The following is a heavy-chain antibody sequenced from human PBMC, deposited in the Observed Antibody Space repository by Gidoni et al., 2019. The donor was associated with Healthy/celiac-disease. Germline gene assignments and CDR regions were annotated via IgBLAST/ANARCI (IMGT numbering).Heavy chain of an antibody. D-gene: IGHD3-3*01. Sequence: QVQLQQWGAGLLKPSETLSLTCAVYGGSFSGYYWSWIRQPPGKGLEWIGEINHSGSTNYNPSLKSRVTISVDTSKNQFSLKLSSVTAADTAVYYCARERGYDFWSGYYNWDYWGQGTLVTVSS. V-gene: IGHV4-34*01. CDR3: ARERGYDFWSGYYNWDY. CDR1: GGSFSGYY. CDR2: INHSGST. J-gene: IGHJ4*02.